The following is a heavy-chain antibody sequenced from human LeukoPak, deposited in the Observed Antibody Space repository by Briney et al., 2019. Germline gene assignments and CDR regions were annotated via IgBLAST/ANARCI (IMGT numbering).Heavy chain of an antibody. CDR2: ISGSGGST. J-gene: IGHJ4*02. CDR1: GFTFSSYA. V-gene: IGHV3-23*01. Sequence: PGRSLRLSCAASGFTFSSYAMHWVRQAPGKGLEWVSAISGSGGSTYYADSVKGRFTISRDNSKNTLYLQMNSLRAEDTAVYYCAKWRGATYYDSSGYVDYWGQGTLVTVSS. CDR3: AKWRGATYYDSSGYVDY. D-gene: IGHD3-22*01.